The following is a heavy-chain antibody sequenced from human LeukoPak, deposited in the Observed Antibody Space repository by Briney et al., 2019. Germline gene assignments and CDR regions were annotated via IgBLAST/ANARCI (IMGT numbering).Heavy chain of an antibody. CDR3: ARSPERRDGYHFDY. CDR2: IYHSGST. CDR1: GGSISSGGYS. J-gene: IGHJ4*02. D-gene: IGHD5-24*01. Sequence: SQTLSLTCAVSGGSISSGGYSWSWIRQPPGKGLEWIGYIYHSGSTYYNPSLKSRVTISVDTSKNQFSLKLSSVTAADTAVYYCARSPERRDGYHFDYWGQGTLVTVSS. V-gene: IGHV4-30-2*02.